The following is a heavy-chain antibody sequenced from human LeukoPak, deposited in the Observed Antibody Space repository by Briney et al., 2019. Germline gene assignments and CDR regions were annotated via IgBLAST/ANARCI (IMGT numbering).Heavy chain of an antibody. J-gene: IGHJ5*02. CDR3: ARHADIVVVPAAIEFDP. Sequence: GESLKISCKGSGYSFTSYWIGWVRQMPGKGLEWMGIIYPGDSDTRYSPSFQGQVTISADKSISTAYLQWSSLRASDTAMYCCARHADIVVVPAAIEFDPWGQGTLVTVSS. D-gene: IGHD2-2*01. CDR1: GYSFTSYW. V-gene: IGHV5-51*01. CDR2: IYPGDSDT.